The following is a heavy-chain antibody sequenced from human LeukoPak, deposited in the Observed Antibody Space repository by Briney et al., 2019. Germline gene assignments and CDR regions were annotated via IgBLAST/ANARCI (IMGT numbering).Heavy chain of an antibody. CDR1: GGSFSGYY. CDR3: AGKAVAGPYFDY. V-gene: IGHV4-34*01. Sequence: SETLSLTCAVYGGSFSGYYWSWIRQPPGKGLEWIGEINHRGSTNYNPSLKSRVTISVDASKNQFSLKLSSVTAADTAVYYCAGKAVAGPYFDYWGQGTLVTVSS. J-gene: IGHJ4*02. CDR2: INHRGST. D-gene: IGHD6-19*01.